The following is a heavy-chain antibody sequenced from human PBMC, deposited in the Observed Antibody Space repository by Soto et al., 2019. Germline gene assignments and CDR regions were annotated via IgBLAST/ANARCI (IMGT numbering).Heavy chain of an antibody. J-gene: IGHJ6*02. CDR1: GGSISSGGYY. Sequence: SETLSLTCTFSGGSISSGGYYWSWIRQHPGKGLEWIGYIYYSGSTYYNPSLKSRVTISVDTSKNQFSLKLSSVTAADTAVYYCARETGYCSSTSCYNYGMDVWGQGTTVTVSS. CDR2: IYYSGST. CDR3: ARETGYCSSTSCYNYGMDV. D-gene: IGHD2-2*02. V-gene: IGHV4-31*03.